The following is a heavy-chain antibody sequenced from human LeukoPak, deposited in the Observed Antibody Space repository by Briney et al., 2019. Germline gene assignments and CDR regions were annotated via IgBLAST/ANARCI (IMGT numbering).Heavy chain of an antibody. CDR3: ARGTIAAADPRGAFDI. CDR1: GYTFTSYG. D-gene: IGHD6-13*01. J-gene: IGHJ3*02. CDR2: INPNSGGT. V-gene: IGHV1-2*04. Sequence: GASVKVSCKASGYTFTSYGISWVRQAPGQGLEWMGWINPNSGGTNYAQKFQGWVTMTRDTSISTAYMELSRLRSDDTAVYYCARGTIAAADPRGAFDIWGQGTMVTVSS.